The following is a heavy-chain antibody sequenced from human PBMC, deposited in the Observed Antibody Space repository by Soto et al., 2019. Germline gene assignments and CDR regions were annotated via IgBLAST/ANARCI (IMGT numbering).Heavy chain of an antibody. CDR3: ADQLYYDNYYFDY. CDR1: GGTFSSYT. D-gene: IGHD3-16*01. J-gene: IGHJ4*02. V-gene: IGHV1-69*02. Sequence: QVQLVHSGAEVKKPGSSLKVSCKASGGTFSSYTISWVRQAPGQGLEWMGRIIHILGIAHYAQNFQGRVTITADKSKSTAYMELSSLRSDDPAVYYCADQLYYDNYYFDYWGQGTLVTVSS. CDR2: IIHILGIA.